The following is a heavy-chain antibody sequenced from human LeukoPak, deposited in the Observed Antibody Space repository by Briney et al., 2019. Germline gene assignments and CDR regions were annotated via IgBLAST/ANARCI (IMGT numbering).Heavy chain of an antibody. Sequence: GASVKVSCKASGGTFSSYAISWVRQAPGQGLEWMGGIIPILGTANYAQKFQGRVTITADESTSTAYMELSSLRSEDTAVYYCARGPRRFGELLYPWYFDYWGQGTLVTVSS. CDR2: IIPILGTA. CDR1: GGTFSSYA. D-gene: IGHD3-10*01. CDR3: ARGPRRFGELLYPWYFDY. J-gene: IGHJ4*02. V-gene: IGHV1-69*13.